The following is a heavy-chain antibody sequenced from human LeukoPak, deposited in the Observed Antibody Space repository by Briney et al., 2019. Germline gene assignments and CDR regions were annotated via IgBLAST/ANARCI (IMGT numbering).Heavy chain of an antibody. CDR1: GFTLSSHW. CDR3: AKARYTSGWYVFDY. D-gene: IGHD6-19*01. Sequence: GGSLRLSCAASGFTLSSHWMTWVRQAPGKGLEWVSSISGSGGPTFYADSVKGRFTISRDDSKSTLFLQMNSLRAEDTAIYYCAKARYTSGWYVFDYWGRGTQVTVSS. J-gene: IGHJ4*02. CDR2: ISGSGGPT. V-gene: IGHV3-23*01.